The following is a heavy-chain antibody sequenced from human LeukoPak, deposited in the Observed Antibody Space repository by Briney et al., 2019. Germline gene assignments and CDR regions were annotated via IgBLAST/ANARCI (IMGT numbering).Heavy chain of an antibody. CDR3: AKSTRAVMAMMDV. CDR2: IRYDGSNK. V-gene: IGHV3-30*02. CDR1: GFTFSTYG. J-gene: IGHJ6*04. D-gene: IGHD3-16*01. Sequence: GGSLRLSCAASGFTFSTYGMHWVRQAPGKGLEWVAFIRYDGSNKYYADSVKGRFTISRDNAKNSLFLQMNSLRAEDTAVYFCAKSTRAVMAMMDVWGKGTTVTVSS.